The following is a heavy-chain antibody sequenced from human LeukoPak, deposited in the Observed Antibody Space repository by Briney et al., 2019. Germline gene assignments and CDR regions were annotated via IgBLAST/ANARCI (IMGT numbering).Heavy chain of an antibody. D-gene: IGHD3-10*01. CDR1: GFTFSSYG. J-gene: IGHJ4*02. Sequence: PGGSLRLSCAASGFTFSSYGMHWVRQVPGKGLEWVAVIWYDGSNKYYADSVKGRFTISRDNSKNTLYLQMGSLRAEDMAVYYCARDGLDYYGSGSSSFDYWGQGTLVTVSS. V-gene: IGHV3-33*01. CDR2: IWYDGSNK. CDR3: ARDGLDYYGSGSSSFDY.